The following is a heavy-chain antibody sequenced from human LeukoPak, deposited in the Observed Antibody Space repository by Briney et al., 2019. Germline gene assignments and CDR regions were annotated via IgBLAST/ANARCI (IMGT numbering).Heavy chain of an antibody. CDR2: ISSSRRTI. D-gene: IGHD2-15*01. Sequence: GGSLRLSCAASGFTFSSYNINWVRQAPGKGLEWVSYISSSRRTISYADSVKGRFTISRDNAKNSLYLQMNSLRAEDTAVYYCARSSSRYCSGGSCYSGVLGYFDYWGQGTLVTVSS. CDR3: ARSSSRYCSGGSCYSGVLGYFDY. J-gene: IGHJ4*02. V-gene: IGHV3-48*01. CDR1: GFTFSSYN.